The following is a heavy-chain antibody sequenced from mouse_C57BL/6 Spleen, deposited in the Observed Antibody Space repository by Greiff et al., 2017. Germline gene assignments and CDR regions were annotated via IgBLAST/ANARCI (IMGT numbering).Heavy chain of an antibody. V-gene: IGHV5-4*01. CDR1: GFTFRSYA. CDR2: ISDGGSYT. J-gene: IGHJ3*01. CDR3: ARGDHGGFAY. Sequence: EVQLVESGGGLVKPGGSLKLSCAASGFTFRSYAMSWVRQTPEKRLEWVATISDGGSYTYYPDNVKGRFTISRDNAKNNLYLQMSRLKAEDTAMYYCARGDHGGFAYWGQGTLVTVSA.